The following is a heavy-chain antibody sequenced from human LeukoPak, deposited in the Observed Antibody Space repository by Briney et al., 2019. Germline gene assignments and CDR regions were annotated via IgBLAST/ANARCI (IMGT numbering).Heavy chain of an antibody. D-gene: IGHD3-3*01. V-gene: IGHV1-2*02. Sequence: ASVKVSCKASGYTFTGYYMHWVRQAPGQGLEWMGWINPNSGGTNYAQKFQGRVTMTRDTSISTAYMELSRLRSDDTAVYYCAGTKDFWSSYFAYWGQGTLVTVSS. CDR1: GYTFTGYY. CDR3: AGTKDFWSSYFAY. CDR2: INPNSGGT. J-gene: IGHJ4*02.